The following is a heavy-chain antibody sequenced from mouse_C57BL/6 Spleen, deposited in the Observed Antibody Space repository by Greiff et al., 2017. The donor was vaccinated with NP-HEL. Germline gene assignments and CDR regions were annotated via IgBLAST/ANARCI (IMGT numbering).Heavy chain of an antibody. J-gene: IGHJ4*01. CDR3: ARTPDYGSSYGRYAMDY. CDR2: INPGSGGT. Sequence: QVQLQQSGAELVRPGTSVKVSCKASGYAFTNYLIEWVKQRPGQGLEWIGVINPGSGGTNYNEKCKGKATLTADKSASTAYMQLSSLTSEDSAVYFCARTPDYGSSYGRYAMDYWGQGTSVTVSS. CDR1: GYAFTNYL. D-gene: IGHD1-1*01. V-gene: IGHV1-54*01.